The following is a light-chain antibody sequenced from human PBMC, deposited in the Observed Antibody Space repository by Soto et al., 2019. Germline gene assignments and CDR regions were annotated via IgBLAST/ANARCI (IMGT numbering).Light chain of an antibody. V-gene: IGLV2-14*01. J-gene: IGLJ1*01. CDR2: DVY. CDR1: SSDVGRYTY. Sequence: QSALTQPASVSGSPGQSITISCAGTSSDVGRYTYVSWYQQHPGKAPKLIIYDVYNRPSGVSTRFSGSKSGNTASLTISGLQPEDEADYYCTSYTSTSTPYVFGGGTKVTVL. CDR3: TSYTSTSTPYV.